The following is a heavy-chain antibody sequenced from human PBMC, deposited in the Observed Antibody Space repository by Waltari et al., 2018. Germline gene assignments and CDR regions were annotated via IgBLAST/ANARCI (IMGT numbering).Heavy chain of an antibody. Sequence: EVQLVESGGGLVQPGGSLRLSCAASGFTFSSYSMNWVRQAPGKGLEWGSYISSSSSTIHYAHSVKGRFTISRDNAKNSLYLQMNSLRAEDTAVYYCARERWLQGPYFDYWGQGTLVTVSS. D-gene: IGHD5-12*01. J-gene: IGHJ4*02. V-gene: IGHV3-48*04. CDR2: ISSSSSTI. CDR1: GFTFSSYS. CDR3: ARERWLQGPYFDY.